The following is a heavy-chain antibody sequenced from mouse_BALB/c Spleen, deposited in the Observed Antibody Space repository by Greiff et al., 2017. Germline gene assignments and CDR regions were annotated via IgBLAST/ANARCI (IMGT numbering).Heavy chain of an antibody. CDR2: IYPGDGDT. Sequence: VQLQQSGAELARPGASVKLSCKASGYTFTSYWMQWVNQRPGQGLEWIGAIYPGDGDTRYTQKFKGKATLTADKSSSTAYMQLSSLASEDSAVYYCARTDDYDWFADWGQGTLVTVSA. V-gene: IGHV1-87*01. CDR3: ARTDDYDWFAD. D-gene: IGHD2-4*01. CDR1: GYTFTSYW. J-gene: IGHJ3*01.